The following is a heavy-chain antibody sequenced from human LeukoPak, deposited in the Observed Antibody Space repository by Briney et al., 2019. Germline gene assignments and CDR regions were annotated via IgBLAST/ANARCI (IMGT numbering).Heavy chain of an antibody. CDR3: ARRGYGDHAPFDY. Sequence: PGGSLRLSCAASGFTFSNFGMHWVRKAPGKGLEWVSSIYSGGSTYYADSVKGRFTISRDNSKNTLYLQMNSLRAEDTAVYYCARRGYGDHAPFDYWGQGTLVTVSS. CDR1: GFTFSNFG. J-gene: IGHJ4*02. CDR2: IYSGGST. V-gene: IGHV3-66*04. D-gene: IGHD4-17*01.